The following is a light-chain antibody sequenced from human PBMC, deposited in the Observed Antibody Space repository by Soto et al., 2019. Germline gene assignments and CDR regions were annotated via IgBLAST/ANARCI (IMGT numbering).Light chain of an antibody. CDR1: SSDVGGYNY. CDR3: TSYTSISLYV. V-gene: IGLV2-14*01. J-gene: IGLJ1*01. CDR2: EVS. Sequence: QSVQTQPPSVSGSPGHSITIACTGTSSDVGGYNYVSWYQQHPGKAPKLMIYEVSNRPSGVSNRFSGSKSGNTASLTISGLQAVEDADYYCTSYTSISLYVFGTGTKVTVL.